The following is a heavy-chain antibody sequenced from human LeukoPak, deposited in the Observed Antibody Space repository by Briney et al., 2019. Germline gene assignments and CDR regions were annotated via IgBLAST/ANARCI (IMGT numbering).Heavy chain of an antibody. D-gene: IGHD6-13*01. V-gene: IGHV3-7*03. J-gene: IGHJ4*02. CDR3: AKDKAGGDYDY. CDR1: GFTFSSYW. CDR2: IKQDGSEK. Sequence: GGSLRLSCAASGFTFSSYWMSWVRQAPGKGLEWVANIKQDGSEKYYVDSVKGRFTISRDNAKNSLYLQMNSLRAEDTAVYYCAKDKAGGDYDYWGQGTLVTVSS.